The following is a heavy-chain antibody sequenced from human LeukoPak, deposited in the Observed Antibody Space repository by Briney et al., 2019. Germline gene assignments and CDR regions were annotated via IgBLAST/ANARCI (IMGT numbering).Heavy chain of an antibody. J-gene: IGHJ4*02. V-gene: IGHV3-30*02. CDR3: AKDNNAYSYGCTLGY. CDR1: GFTFSTYG. CDR2: IRYDERNT. D-gene: IGHD5-18*01. Sequence: GGSLRLSCAASGFTFSTYGMHWVRQAPGKGLEWVAFIRYDERNTYYADSVQGRFTISRDNSKNTLHLQMNSLRAEDTAVYYCAKDNNAYSYGCTLGYWGQGTLVTVSS.